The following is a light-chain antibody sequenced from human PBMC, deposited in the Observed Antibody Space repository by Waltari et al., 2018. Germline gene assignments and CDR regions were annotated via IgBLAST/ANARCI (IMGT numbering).Light chain of an antibody. J-gene: IGKJ2*01. CDR1: QSVSRSR. CDR3: QQYSSSVMYT. CDR2: AAS. Sequence: FLTQAPDTLSLSPGERATLPSSASQSVSRSRLAWYQHKPGQAPRLLMYAASTRATGIPDRFSGSGSGTDFSLSISRVEPEDFAVYYCQQYSSSVMYTFGQGTKLEIK. V-gene: IGKV3-20*01.